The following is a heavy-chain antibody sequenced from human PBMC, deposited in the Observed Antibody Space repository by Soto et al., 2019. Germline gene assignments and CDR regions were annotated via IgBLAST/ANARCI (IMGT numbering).Heavy chain of an antibody. Sequence: QVQLVQSGAEVKKPGASVKVSCKASGYTFTGYYMHWVRQAPGQGLEWMGWINPNRCGTNYAQKVQGRVTMTRDTSLSTSYMERSRLRSDDTAGYYCARGVGAQQWLVGVWFDPWGQGTLVTVSS. D-gene: IGHD6-19*01. V-gene: IGHV1-2*02. CDR1: GYTFTGYY. CDR2: INPNRCGT. J-gene: IGHJ5*02. CDR3: ARGVGAQQWLVGVWFDP.